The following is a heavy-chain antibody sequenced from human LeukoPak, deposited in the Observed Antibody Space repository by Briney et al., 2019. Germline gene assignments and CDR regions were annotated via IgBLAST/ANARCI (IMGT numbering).Heavy chain of an antibody. V-gene: IGHV3-23*01. CDR1: GFTFSSYA. D-gene: IGHD2-15*01. CDR2: ISGSGGST. J-gene: IGHJ4*02. CDR3: ARDGGAEYCSGGSCYAPNTPY. Sequence: GGSLRLSCAASGFTFSSYAMSWVRQAPGKGLEWVSAISGSGGSTYYADSVKGRFTISRDNSKNTLYLQMNSLRAEDTAVYYCARDGGAEYCSGGSCYAPNTPYWGQGTLVTVSS.